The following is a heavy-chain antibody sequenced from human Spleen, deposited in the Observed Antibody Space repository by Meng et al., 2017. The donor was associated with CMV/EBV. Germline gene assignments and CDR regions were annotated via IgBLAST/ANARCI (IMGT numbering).Heavy chain of an antibody. CDR3: ARSDY. J-gene: IGHJ4*02. V-gene: IGHV3-23*03. CDR1: GFTFSDAR. Sequence: GGSLRLSCAASGFTFSDARMNWVRQAPGKGLEWVAVIYGGGSSKYYADSVKGRFTISRDNSKNTLYLHMNSLRAEDTAVYYCARSDYWGQGTSVTVSS. CDR2: IYGGGSSK.